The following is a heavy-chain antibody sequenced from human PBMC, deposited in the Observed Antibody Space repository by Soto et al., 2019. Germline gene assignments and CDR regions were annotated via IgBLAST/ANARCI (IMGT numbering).Heavy chain of an antibody. Sequence: PGGSLRLSCAASGFSFSLYAMSWVRQSPGKWLEWVSSLSNTGDSTYYEDSVKGRFTIFRDNSKNTLFLQMNRLRAEDTAIYYCARDADSSDNWDAFDIWGQGTVVTVSS. V-gene: IGHV3-23*01. CDR2: LSNTGDST. D-gene: IGHD3-22*01. CDR1: GFSFSLYA. J-gene: IGHJ3*02. CDR3: ARDADSSDNWDAFDI.